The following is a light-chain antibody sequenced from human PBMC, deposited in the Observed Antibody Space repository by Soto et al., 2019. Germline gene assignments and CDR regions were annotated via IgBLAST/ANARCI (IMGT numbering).Light chain of an antibody. V-gene: IGKV1-39*01. J-gene: IGKJ2*01. Sequence: IQITQSPSSLSASVGDRVTITCRAAQSVSSYLNWYQQRPGEAPKLLIYLASRLQSGVPSRFSGSGYETDFNLTISSLQSEDFVTYYSQQTFSKFSFGQGTRLDI. CDR3: QQTFSKFS. CDR1: QSVSSY. CDR2: LAS.